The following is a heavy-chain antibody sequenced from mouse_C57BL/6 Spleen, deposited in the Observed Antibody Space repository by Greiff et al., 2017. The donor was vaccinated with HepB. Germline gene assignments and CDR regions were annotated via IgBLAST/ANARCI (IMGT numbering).Heavy chain of an antibody. CDR2: IDPSDSET. Sequence: QVQLQQPGAELVRPGSSMKLSCKASGYTFTSYWMHWVKQRPIQGLEWIGNIDPSDSETHYNQKFKDKATLTVDKSSSTAYMQLSSLTSEDSAVYYCASAYYYGSSPYAMDYWGQGTSVTVSS. D-gene: IGHD1-1*01. J-gene: IGHJ4*01. CDR1: GYTFTSYW. V-gene: IGHV1-52*01. CDR3: ASAYYYGSSPYAMDY.